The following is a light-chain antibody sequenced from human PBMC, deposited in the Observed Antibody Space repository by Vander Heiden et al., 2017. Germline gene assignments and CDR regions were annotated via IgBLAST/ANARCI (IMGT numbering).Light chain of an antibody. Sequence: DIVLTQSPAMPLSPGERATLYCRASQSVSSYLAWYQQKPGQAPRLRIYDTSNRATGMPASFSGSGSGTDFTLTISSLEPEDFAVYYCQQRYNWPLLAFGGGTRVEIK. CDR3: QQRYNWPLLA. J-gene: IGKJ4*01. CDR1: QSVSSY. CDR2: DTS. V-gene: IGKV3-11*01.